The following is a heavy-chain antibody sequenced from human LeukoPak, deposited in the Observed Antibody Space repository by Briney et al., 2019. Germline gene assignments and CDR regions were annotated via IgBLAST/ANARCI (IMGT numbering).Heavy chain of an antibody. CDR1: GYTFTSYY. V-gene: IGHV1-46*01. CDR3: ARWGYGGPPLDY. D-gene: IGHD3-16*01. Sequence: GASVKDSCKASGYTFTSYYMHWVRQAPGQGLDWMGIINPSGGSTSYAQKFQDRVTMTRDTSTSTVYMELSSLRSEDTAVYYCARWGYGGPPLDYWGQGTWSPSPQ. CDR2: INPSGGST. J-gene: IGHJ4*02.